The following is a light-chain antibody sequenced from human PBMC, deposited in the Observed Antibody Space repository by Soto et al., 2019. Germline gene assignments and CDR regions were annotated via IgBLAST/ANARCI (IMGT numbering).Light chain of an antibody. J-gene: IGLJ3*02. CDR3: QTWGTGFQV. V-gene: IGLV4-69*01. Sequence: QLVLTQSLSASASLGASVKLTCTLSSGHSTYAIAWHQHQAEKGPRYLMNLKSDGTHTKGDVIPDRFSGSSSGAERYLTISSLQSDDEADYYCQTWGTGFQVFGGGTKVTVL. CDR2: LKSDGTH. CDR1: SGHSTYA.